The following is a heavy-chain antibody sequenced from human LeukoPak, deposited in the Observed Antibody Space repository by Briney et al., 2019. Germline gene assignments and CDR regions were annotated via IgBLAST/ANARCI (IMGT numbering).Heavy chain of an antibody. D-gene: IGHD3-10*01. V-gene: IGHV3-23*01. CDR1: GFTFSNYA. J-gene: IGHJ4*02. Sequence: QPGGSLRLSCAASGFTFSNYAMSWVRQAPGKGLEWVSGINFSGGDSTYYADSVKGRFTISRDNSKNTLYLQMNSLRAEHTAIYYCAKTAEYYGSGNIDYWGQGTLVTVSS. CDR3: AKTAEYYGSGNIDY. CDR2: INFSGGDST.